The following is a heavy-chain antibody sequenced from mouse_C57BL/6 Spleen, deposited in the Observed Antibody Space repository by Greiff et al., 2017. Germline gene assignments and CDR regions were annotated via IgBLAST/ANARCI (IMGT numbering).Heavy chain of an antibody. J-gene: IGHJ2*01. CDR1: GYTFTDYN. D-gene: IGHD1-2*01. Sequence: EVQLQQSGPELVKPGASVKMSCKASGYTFTDYNMHWVKQSHGKSLEWIGYINPNNGGTSYNQKFKGKATLTVNKSSSTAYMELRSLTSEDSAVYCCASGGVTTALDYWGQGTTLTVSS. CDR3: ASGGVTTALDY. V-gene: IGHV1-22*01. CDR2: INPNNGGT.